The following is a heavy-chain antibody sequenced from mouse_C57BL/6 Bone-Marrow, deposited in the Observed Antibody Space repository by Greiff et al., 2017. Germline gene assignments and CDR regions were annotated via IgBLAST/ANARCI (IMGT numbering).Heavy chain of an antibody. J-gene: IGHJ1*03. V-gene: IGHV1-81*01. CDR1: GYTFTSYG. Sequence: QVQLKQSGAELARPGASVKLSCKASGYTFTSYGISWVKQRTGQGLEWIGEIYPRSGNTYYNEKFKGKATLTADKSSSTAYMELRSLTSEDSAVYFGARQSGTGWYFDVWGTGTTVTVSS. CDR2: IYPRSGNT. D-gene: IGHD4-1*01. CDR3: ARQSGTGWYFDV.